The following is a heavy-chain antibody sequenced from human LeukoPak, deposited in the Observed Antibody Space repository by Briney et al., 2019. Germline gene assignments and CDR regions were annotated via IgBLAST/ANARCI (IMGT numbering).Heavy chain of an antibody. CDR1: GGSFRGYL. D-gene: IGHD3-3*01. CDR2: IYYSGST. CDR3: ARRGITIIGPSFDY. Sequence: SETLSLTCAVYGGSFRGYLWTWIRQAPGKGLEWIGSIYYSGSTYYNPSLKSRVTISVDTSKNQFSLKLSSVTAADTAVYYCARRGITIIGPSFDYWGQGTLVTVSS. J-gene: IGHJ4*02. V-gene: IGHV4-34*01.